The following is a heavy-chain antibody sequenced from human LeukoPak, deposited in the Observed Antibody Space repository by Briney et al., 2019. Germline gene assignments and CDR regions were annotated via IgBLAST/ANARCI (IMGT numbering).Heavy chain of an antibody. Sequence: PGASLRLSCAAPGFTFINYAMNWVRQAPGRGLEWVSSVTGSGRDTYHADSVKGRFTISRDNSKNTLYPQMNSLRAEDTAIYYCAKGAREYCSGAICYPFDYWGQGTLVTVSS. D-gene: IGHD2-2*01. J-gene: IGHJ4*02. CDR2: VTGSGRDT. CDR3: AKGAREYCSGAICYPFDY. V-gene: IGHV3-23*01. CDR1: GFTFINYA.